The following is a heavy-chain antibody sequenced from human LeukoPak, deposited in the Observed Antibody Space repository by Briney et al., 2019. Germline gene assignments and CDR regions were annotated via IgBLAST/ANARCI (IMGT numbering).Heavy chain of an antibody. V-gene: IGHV1-2*02. J-gene: IGHJ4*02. CDR3: ARGQDDFDY. CDR1: GGTFSSYA. CDR2: INPNSGGT. Sequence: GASVKVSCKASGGTFSSYAISWVRQAPGQGLEWMGWINPNSGGTNYAQKFQGRVTMTRDTSISTAYMELSRLRSDDTAVYDCARGQDDFDYWGQGTLVTVSS.